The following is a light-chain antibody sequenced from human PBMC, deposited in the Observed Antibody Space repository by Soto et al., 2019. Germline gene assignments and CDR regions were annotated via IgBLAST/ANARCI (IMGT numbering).Light chain of an antibody. CDR3: QHGYVAPYS. Sequence: EMQMTQSPSSVSASIVDTVSITCRASQDINVYLTWYQQKPGEVPKLLIYSASTLHSGVPSRFTGSGSETDFTLTIRSLQPEDFATYYCQHGYVAPYSFGQGTKVDIK. CDR2: SAS. CDR1: QDINVY. V-gene: IGKV1-39*01. J-gene: IGKJ2*03.